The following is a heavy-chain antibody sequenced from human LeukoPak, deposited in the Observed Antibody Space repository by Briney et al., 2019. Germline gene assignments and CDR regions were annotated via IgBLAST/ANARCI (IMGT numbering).Heavy chain of an antibody. D-gene: IGHD2-2*01. J-gene: IGHJ6*04. CDR1: GFTFSSCW. CDR3: ARDLVVVPAAHYYYYYGMDV. CDR2: IKQDGSEK. V-gene: IGHV3-7*03. Sequence: GGSLRLSCAASGFTFSSCWMSWVRQAPGKGLEWVANIKQDGSEKYYVDSVKGRFTISRDNATNSLYLQMNSLRAEDTAVYYCARDLVVVPAAHYYYYYGMDVWGKGTTVTVSS.